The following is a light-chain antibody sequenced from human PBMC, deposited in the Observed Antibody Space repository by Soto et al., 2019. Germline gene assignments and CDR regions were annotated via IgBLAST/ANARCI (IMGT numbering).Light chain of an antibody. V-gene: IGKV3-15*01. Sequence: EIVMTQSPPTLSVSPGERATLSCRASQSVSNNLAWYQQKPGQAPRLLIYGVSTRATGIPARFSGSGSGTEFSLTISSLQSEDFAVYYCQQYNNWPRTFGQGTKVEIK. CDR1: QSVSNN. CDR2: GVS. CDR3: QQYNNWPRT. J-gene: IGKJ1*01.